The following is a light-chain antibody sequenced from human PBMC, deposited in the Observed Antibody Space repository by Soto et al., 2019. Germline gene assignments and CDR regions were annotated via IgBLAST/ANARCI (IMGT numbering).Light chain of an antibody. CDR2: WAS. Sequence: DIVMTPSPDSLVVSLGERATISCKSSQSLLNTANNKNNLAWYQQKPGQPPRLLIYWASNREYRVPDRFSGGGSGTDFTLIISSLQAEDVVVYYCQQYYTTPVTFGGGTRVEIK. V-gene: IGKV4-1*01. CDR1: QSLLNTANNKNN. J-gene: IGKJ4*01. CDR3: QQYYTTPVT.